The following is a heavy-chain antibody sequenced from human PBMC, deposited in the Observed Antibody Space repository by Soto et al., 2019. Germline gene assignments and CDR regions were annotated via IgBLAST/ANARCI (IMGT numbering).Heavy chain of an antibody. Sequence: KTSETLSLTCTVSGGSISSYYWSWIRQPPGKGLEWIGYIYYSGSTNYNPSLKSRVTISVDTSKNQFSLKLSSVTAADTAVYYCARFILTAAGTRESSGWYRYYYYGMDVWGQGTTVTVSS. D-gene: IGHD6-19*01. J-gene: IGHJ6*02. CDR2: IYYSGST. CDR3: ARFILTAAGTRESSGWYRYYYYGMDV. V-gene: IGHV4-59*01. CDR1: GGSISSYY.